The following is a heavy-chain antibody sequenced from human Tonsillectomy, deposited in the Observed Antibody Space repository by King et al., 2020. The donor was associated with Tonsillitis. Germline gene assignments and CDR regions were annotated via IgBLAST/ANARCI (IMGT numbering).Heavy chain of an antibody. V-gene: IGHV1-24*01. CDR3: ATPGPKTYYYDSSGSYPYYFDY. D-gene: IGHD3-22*01. Sequence: QLVQSGAEVKKPGASVKVSCKVSGYTLTELSMHWVRQAPGKGLEWMGGFDPEDGETIYAQKFQGRVTMTEDTSTDTAYMELSSLRSEYTAVYYCATPGPKTYYYDSSGSYPYYFDYCGQGTLVTVSS. CDR2: FDPEDGET. CDR1: GYTLTELS. J-gene: IGHJ4*02.